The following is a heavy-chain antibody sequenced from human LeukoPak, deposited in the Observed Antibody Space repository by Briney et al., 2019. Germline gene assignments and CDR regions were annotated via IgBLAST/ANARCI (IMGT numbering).Heavy chain of an antibody. CDR3: ARFVLRSNWFDP. Sequence: GASVKVSCKASGYTFTGYYMHWVRQAPGQGLEWMGWINPNSGGTNYAQKFQGRVAMTRDTSISTAYMELSRLRSDDTAVYYCARFVLRSNWFDPWGQGTLVTVSS. CDR1: GYTFTGYY. J-gene: IGHJ5*02. V-gene: IGHV1-2*02. CDR2: INPNSGGT. D-gene: IGHD3-3*01.